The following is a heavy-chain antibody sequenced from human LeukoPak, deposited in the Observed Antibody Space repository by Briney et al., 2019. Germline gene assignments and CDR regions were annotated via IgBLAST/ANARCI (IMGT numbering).Heavy chain of an antibody. CDR3: ARVVGANWFDP. CDR2: ISAYNGNT. J-gene: IGHJ5*02. CDR1: GYTFTSYA. V-gene: IGHV1-18*01. D-gene: IGHD1-26*01. Sequence: GASVKVSCKASGYTFTSYAMNWVRQAPGQGLEWMGWISAYNGNTNYAQKLQGRVTMTTDTSTSTAYMELRSLRSDDTAVYYCARVVGANWFDPWGQGTLVTVSS.